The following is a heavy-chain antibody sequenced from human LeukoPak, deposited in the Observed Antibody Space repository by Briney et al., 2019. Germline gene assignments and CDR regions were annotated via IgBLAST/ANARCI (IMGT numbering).Heavy chain of an antibody. Sequence: PSETLSLTCTVSGGSISSGDYYWSWIRQPPGKGLEWIGYIYYSGSTYYNPSLKSRVTISVDTSKSQFSLKLSSVTAADTAVYYCARVDYYYYYMDVWGKGTTVTVSS. CDR2: IYYSGST. V-gene: IGHV4-30-4*08. CDR1: GGSISSGDYY. J-gene: IGHJ6*03. CDR3: ARVDYYYYYMDV.